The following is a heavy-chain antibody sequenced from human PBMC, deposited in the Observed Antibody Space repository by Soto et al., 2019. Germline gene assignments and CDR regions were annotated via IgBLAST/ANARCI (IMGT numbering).Heavy chain of an antibody. D-gene: IGHD6-25*01. V-gene: IGHV3-30-3*01. CDR1: GFTFSSYA. CDR3: ARVLGGIAAAGGVGAFDY. Sequence: QVQLVESGGGVVQPGRSLRLSCAASGFTFSSYAMHWVRQAPGKGLEWVAVISYDGSNKYYADSVKGRFTISRDNSKKEMYLHMNSLRAEDTAVYYWARVLGGIAAAGGVGAFDYWGQGTLVTVSS. CDR2: ISYDGSNK. J-gene: IGHJ4*02.